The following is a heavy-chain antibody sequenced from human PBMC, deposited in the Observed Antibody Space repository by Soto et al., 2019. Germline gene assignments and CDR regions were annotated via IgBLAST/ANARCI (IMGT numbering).Heavy chain of an antibody. D-gene: IGHD3-10*01. V-gene: IGHV3-30*18. J-gene: IGHJ3*01. Sequence: QIQLVESGGGVVQPGESLRLSCAASGFSFSTYGMHWVRQAPGKGLEWVAVISYDGSNQYYEDSVKGRFTISRDNSKNTLYLQMNSLRPEDKARYYCAKGALGVTWGAFDFWGQGTLVPVSS. CDR2: ISYDGSNQ. CDR3: AKGALGVTWGAFDF. CDR1: GFSFSTYG.